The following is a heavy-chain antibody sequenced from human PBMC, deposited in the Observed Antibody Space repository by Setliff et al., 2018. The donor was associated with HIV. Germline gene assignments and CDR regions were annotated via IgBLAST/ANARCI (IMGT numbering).Heavy chain of an antibody. Sequence: KTSETLSLTCAVYGGSFSSYYWSWIRQPPGKGLEWIGYINYSGSTNYNPSLKSRVTVSLDTSKNQFSLTLTSMTATDTAVYYCARHLTGRLFDSWGQGTLVTVSS. CDR1: GGSFSSYY. J-gene: IGHJ5*01. CDR2: INYSGST. V-gene: IGHV4-59*08. CDR3: ARHLTGRLFDS.